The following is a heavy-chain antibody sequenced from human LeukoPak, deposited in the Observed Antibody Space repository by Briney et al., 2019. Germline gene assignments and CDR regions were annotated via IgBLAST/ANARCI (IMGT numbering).Heavy chain of an antibody. Sequence: PGGSLRLSCAASGFTFSSYSMNWVRQAPGKGLEWVSSISSSSSYIYYADSVKGRFTISRDNAKNSLYLQMNSLRAEDTAVYYCARDLEGSPPFFDYWGQGTLVTVSS. CDR3: ARDLEGSPPFFDY. D-gene: IGHD5-24*01. CDR1: GFTFSSYS. CDR2: ISSSSSYI. J-gene: IGHJ4*02. V-gene: IGHV3-21*01.